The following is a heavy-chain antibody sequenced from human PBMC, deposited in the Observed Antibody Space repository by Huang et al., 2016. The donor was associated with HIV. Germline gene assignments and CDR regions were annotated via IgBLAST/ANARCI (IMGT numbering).Heavy chain of an antibody. Sequence: EVQLLESGGGLAQPGGSLRLYCGASGFCLSGYGRRWVRLAPGGGLGLVAAIGRWGGNFFYSTSVRGRVTVSRDNSKNPLYLQMTTLRVEDTAVYFCVREGNPGSSWFFGDNWFDPWGQGTLVTVSP. D-gene: IGHD6-13*01. V-gene: IGHV3-23*01. CDR2: IGRWGGNF. CDR3: VREGNPGSSWFFGDNWFDP. CDR1: GFCLSGYG. J-gene: IGHJ5*02.